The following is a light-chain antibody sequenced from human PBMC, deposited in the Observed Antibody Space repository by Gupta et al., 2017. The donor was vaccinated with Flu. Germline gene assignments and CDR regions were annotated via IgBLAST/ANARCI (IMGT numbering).Light chain of an antibody. CDR2: GAS. J-gene: IGKJ2*02. Sequence: EIVMTQSPATLSVSPGERATLSCRARQSISTNLAWYQQKPGQAPRLVIYGASSRATGIAARFSGRGVGTEAYLTIVSRQSEDCEVYYCQQENNRHHPGIFGQGTKLDIK. CDR3: QQENNRHHPGI. V-gene: IGKV3-15*01. CDR1: QSISTN.